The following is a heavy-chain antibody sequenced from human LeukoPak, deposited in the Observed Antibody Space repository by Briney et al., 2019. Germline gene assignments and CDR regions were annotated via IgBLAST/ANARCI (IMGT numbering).Heavy chain of an antibody. CDR3: ASGSGIYSHLVFDI. CDR2: IYHSART. CDR1: GYSISSGYY. J-gene: IGHJ3*02. Sequence: PSETLSLTCTVSGYSISSGYYWGWIRQPPGKGLEWIGSIYHSARTYYNPSLKSRVTISVDTSKNQFSLKLSSVTAADTAVYYCASGSGIYSHLVFDIWGQGTMVTVSS. V-gene: IGHV4-38-2*02. D-gene: IGHD1-26*01.